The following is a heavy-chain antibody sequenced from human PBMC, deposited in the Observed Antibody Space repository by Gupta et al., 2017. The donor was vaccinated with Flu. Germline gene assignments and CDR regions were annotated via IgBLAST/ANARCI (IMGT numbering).Heavy chain of an antibody. CDR2: INSGWSRT. CDR3: ARGNSHGIDV. D-gene: IGHD2-21*01. Sequence: EVQLVESGGGLVQPGGSLRLSCAASGFTFSSYWMHWVRQASGKGLVWVSRINSGWSRTSYADSVKGRFTIFRDNAKNTLYLQMGSLRAEDPAVYYCARGNSHGIDVWGQGTTVTVSS. CDR1: GFTFSSYW. J-gene: IGHJ6*02. V-gene: IGHV3-74*01.